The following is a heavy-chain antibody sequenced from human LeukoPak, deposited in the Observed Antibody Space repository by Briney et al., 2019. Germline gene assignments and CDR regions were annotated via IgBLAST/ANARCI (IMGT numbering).Heavy chain of an antibody. Sequence: ARGSLRLSCVASGFILSGYWMYWVRQAPGKGLMYISRNNGDGSTTNYADVVKGRFTMSRDNVKNTLYLQMNSLRVEDTAVYYCARDPRNVGLAPWGQGTLVTVSS. D-gene: IGHD2-15*01. CDR1: GFILSGYW. CDR3: ARDPRNVGLAP. CDR2: NNGDGSTT. J-gene: IGHJ5*02. V-gene: IGHV3-74*01.